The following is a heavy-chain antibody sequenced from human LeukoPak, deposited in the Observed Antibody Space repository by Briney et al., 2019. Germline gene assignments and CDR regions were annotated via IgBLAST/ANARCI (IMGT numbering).Heavy chain of an antibody. V-gene: IGHV4-61*08. CDR1: GGSIGSVGYQ. CDR3: ARGGGPAGIFPDY. CDR2: ISHRGSP. D-gene: IGHD2-2*01. J-gene: IGHJ4*02. Sequence: SETLSLTCKVSGGSIGSVGYQWSWIRQAPGKGLEWIGYISHRGSPLYNPSLKSRVTISVDTSKNQFSLKLSSVTAADTAVYYCARGGGPAGIFPDYWGQGTLVTVSS.